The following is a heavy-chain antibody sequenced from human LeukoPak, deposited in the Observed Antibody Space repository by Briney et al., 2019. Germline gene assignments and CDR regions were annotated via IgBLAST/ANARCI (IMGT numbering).Heavy chain of an antibody. CDR1: GFTFSNAW. D-gene: IGHD3-22*01. CDR3: AKGYYYDISGYLNLDY. J-gene: IGHJ4*02. CDR2: IKSKTDGGTT. V-gene: IGHV3-15*01. Sequence: GGSLRLSCAASGFTFSNAWMSWVRQAPGKGLEWVGRIKSKTDGGTTDYAAPVKGRFTISRDDSKNTLYLQMSSLRAEDTAEYYCAKGYYYDISGYLNLDYWGQGTLVTVSS.